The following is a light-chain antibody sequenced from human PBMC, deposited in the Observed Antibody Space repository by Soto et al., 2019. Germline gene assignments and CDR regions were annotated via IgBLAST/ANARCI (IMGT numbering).Light chain of an antibody. CDR3: QQSYSSPPT. V-gene: IGKV1-39*01. Sequence: DIQLTQSPSFLSASVGDRVTITCRASQDISDYLAWYQQRPGKAPKLLIYAASTLQSGVPSRFSGSRSGPDFTLTISSLQPEDFATYYCQQSYSSPPTFGQGTKVDIK. CDR1: QDISDY. CDR2: AAS. J-gene: IGKJ1*01.